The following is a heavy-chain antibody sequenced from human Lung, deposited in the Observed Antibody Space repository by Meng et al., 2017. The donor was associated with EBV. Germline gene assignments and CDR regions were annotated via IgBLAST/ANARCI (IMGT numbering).Heavy chain of an antibody. Sequence: QVQLQESGPGRVKPSQPLSLTCTVSGDSISSGEYFWSWIRQPPGKGLEWIGYMDYRGSTFYNPSLKSRVTISVDTSKNQFSLKLSSVTAADTAVYYCARGRNYSNYLFFSIELRGPCFDYWGQGALVTVSS. J-gene: IGHJ4*02. CDR2: MDYRGST. V-gene: IGHV4-30-4*01. CDR1: GDSISSGEYF. D-gene: IGHD4-11*01. CDR3: ARGRNYSNYLFFSIELRGPCFDY.